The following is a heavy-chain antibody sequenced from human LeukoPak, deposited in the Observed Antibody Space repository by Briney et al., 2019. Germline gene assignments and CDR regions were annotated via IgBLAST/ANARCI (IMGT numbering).Heavy chain of an antibody. CDR3: AWIMTMWYFDL. CDR1: GGSFSGYY. D-gene: IGHD4/OR15-4a*01. CDR2: INHSGST. V-gene: IGHV4-34*01. J-gene: IGHJ2*01. Sequence: SETLSLTCAVYGGSFSGYYWSWIRQPPGKGLEWIGEINHSGSTNYNPSLKSRVTISVDTSKNQFSLKLRSVTAADTAVYYCAWIMTMWYFDLWGRGTLVTVSS.